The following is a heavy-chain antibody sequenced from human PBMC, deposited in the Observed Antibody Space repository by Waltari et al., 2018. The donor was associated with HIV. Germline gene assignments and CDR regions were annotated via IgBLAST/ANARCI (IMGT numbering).Heavy chain of an antibody. Sequence: EVQLVESGGGWVQPGGSLRLSCTASGFSFSSYSMNWVRQAPGKVLDWFSYISPSSSAIFSADSGKCRFTISRDTAKNSLYLQMNSLRAEDTAVYYCARDRTRYYFDSWGQGTLVTVSS. J-gene: IGHJ4*02. CDR2: ISPSSSAI. CDR1: GFSFSSYS. V-gene: IGHV3-48*01. D-gene: IGHD1-20*01. CDR3: ARDRTRYYFDS.